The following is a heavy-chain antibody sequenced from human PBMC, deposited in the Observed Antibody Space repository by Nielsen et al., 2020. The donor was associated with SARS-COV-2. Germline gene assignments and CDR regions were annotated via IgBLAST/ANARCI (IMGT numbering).Heavy chain of an antibody. V-gene: IGHV1-18*01. Sequence: ASVQVSCKASGYTFSTYGITWLRQAPGQGLEWMGWIRVHSRDANYAQHLQGRVNMTTDTSTNTDYMELRSLTSDDPAVYYCAREGFGGGTTDYWGQGTLVTVSS. CDR1: GYTFSTYG. CDR3: AREGFGGGTTDY. CDR2: IRVHSRDA. D-gene: IGHD1-14*01. J-gene: IGHJ4*02.